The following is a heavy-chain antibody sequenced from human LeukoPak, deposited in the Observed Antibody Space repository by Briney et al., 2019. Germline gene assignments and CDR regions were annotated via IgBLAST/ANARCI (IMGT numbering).Heavy chain of an antibody. CDR1: GFTFSNYA. D-gene: IGHD6-13*01. CDR2: ISGYGGYGVNT. Sequence: PGGSLRLSCAASGFTFSNYAMYWVRQAPGKGLEWVSAISGYGGYGVNTYYADSVKGRFSISRDSSNNTLYLQMNNLRAEDTAVYYCAKDRTNSWRNFDYWGQGTLVTVAS. CDR3: AKDRTNSWRNFDY. V-gene: IGHV3-23*01. J-gene: IGHJ4*02.